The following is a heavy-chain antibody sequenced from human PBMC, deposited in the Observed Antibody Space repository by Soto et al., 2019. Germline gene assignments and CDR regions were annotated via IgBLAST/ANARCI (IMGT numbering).Heavy chain of an antibody. J-gene: IGHJ3*02. CDR3: ATDSLVLKHNAFGI. Sequence: PVKVSCKASGYTFTSPGISWVPQAPGQGLESMGWISAYNGNTNYAQKHQGRVTMTTDTATSTAYMELRSLRSDDTAVYCCATDSLVLKHNAFGISREGTRDTV. CDR2: ISAYNGNT. CDR1: GYTFTSPG. D-gene: IGHD2-21*01. V-gene: IGHV1-18*01.